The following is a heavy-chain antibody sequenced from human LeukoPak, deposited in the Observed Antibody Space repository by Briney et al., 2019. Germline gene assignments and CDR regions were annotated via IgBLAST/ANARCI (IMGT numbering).Heavy chain of an antibody. Sequence: SETLSLTCAVSGGSISSGGYSWSWIRQPPGKGLEWIGYIYHSGSTYYNPSLKSRVTISVDRSKNQFSLKLSSVTAADTAVYYCARSPSNYDFWSSPFDYWGQGTLVTVSS. CDR3: ARSPSNYDFWSSPFDY. D-gene: IGHD3-3*01. J-gene: IGHJ4*02. V-gene: IGHV4-30-2*01. CDR1: GGSISSGGYS. CDR2: IYHSGST.